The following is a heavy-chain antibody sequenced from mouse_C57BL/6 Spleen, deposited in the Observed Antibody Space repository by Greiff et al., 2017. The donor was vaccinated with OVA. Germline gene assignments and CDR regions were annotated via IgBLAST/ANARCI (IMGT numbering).Heavy chain of an antibody. V-gene: IGHV3-6*01. J-gene: IGHJ4*01. CDR2: ISYDGSN. D-gene: IGHD2-13*01. CDR3: ARNYGDAMDY. Sequence: EVHLVESGPGLVKPSQSLSLTCSVTGYSITSGYYWNWIRQFPGNKLEWMGYISYDGSNNYNPSLKNRISITRDTSKNQFFLKLNSVTTEDTATYYCARNYGDAMDYWGQGTSVTVSS. CDR1: GYSITSGYY.